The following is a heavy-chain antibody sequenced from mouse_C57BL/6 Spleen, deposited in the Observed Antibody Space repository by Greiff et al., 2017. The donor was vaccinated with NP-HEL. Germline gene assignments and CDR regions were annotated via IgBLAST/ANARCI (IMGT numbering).Heavy chain of an antibody. CDR2: ISSGSSTI. CDR3: ARVWLTGTEWYFDV. V-gene: IGHV5-17*01. J-gene: IGHJ1*03. D-gene: IGHD4-1*01. CDR1: GFTFSDYG. Sequence: VQLQQSGGGLVKPGGSLKLSCAASGFTFSDYGMHWVRQAPEKGLEWVAYISSGSSTIYYADTVKGRFTISRDNAKNTLFLQMTSLRSEDTAMYYGARVWLTGTEWYFDVWGTGTTVTVSS.